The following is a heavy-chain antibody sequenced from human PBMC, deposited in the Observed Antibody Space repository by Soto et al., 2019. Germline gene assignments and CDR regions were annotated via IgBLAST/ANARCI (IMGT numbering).Heavy chain of an antibody. CDR1: GFTFSNAW. Sequence: EVQLVESGGGLVKPGGSLRLSCAASGFTFSNAWMNWVRQATGKGLEWVGRIKSKSDGETTDYAAPVKGRFSISRDDSKNTLYLQMNSLKTGDTAVYYCTTGLTDYYDSSGYYWAGGMDVWGQGITVTVSS. J-gene: IGHJ6*02. D-gene: IGHD3-22*01. CDR2: IKSKSDGETT. V-gene: IGHV3-15*01. CDR3: TTGLTDYYDSSGYYWAGGMDV.